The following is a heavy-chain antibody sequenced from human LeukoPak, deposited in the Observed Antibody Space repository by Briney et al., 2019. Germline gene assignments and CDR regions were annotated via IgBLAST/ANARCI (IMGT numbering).Heavy chain of an antibody. CDR3: VKDKGYCSGGSCFPALFDY. CDR2: ISSNGGTT. V-gene: IGHV3-64D*06. J-gene: IGHJ4*02. D-gene: IGHD2-15*01. Sequence: PGGSLRLSCSASGFTFTGYAMHWVRQAPGKGLEYVSAISSNGGTTYYADSVKGRFTISRDNSKNTLHLQMSSLRVEDTAVYYCVKDKGYCSGGSCFPALFDYWGQGTLVTVSS. CDR1: GFTFTGYA.